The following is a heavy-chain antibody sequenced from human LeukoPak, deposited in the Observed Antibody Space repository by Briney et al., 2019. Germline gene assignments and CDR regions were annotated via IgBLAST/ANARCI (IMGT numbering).Heavy chain of an antibody. CDR2: INHSGST. J-gene: IGHJ6*03. CDR3: AAIFGVAASYYYYMDV. V-gene: IGHV4-34*01. CDR1: GGSFSGYY. Sequence: PSETLSLTCAVYGGSFSGYYWSWIRQPPGKGLEWIGEINHSGSTYYNPSLKSRVTISVDTSKNQFSLKLSSVTAADTAVYYCAAIFGVAASYYYYMDVWGKGTTVTVS. D-gene: IGHD3-3*01.